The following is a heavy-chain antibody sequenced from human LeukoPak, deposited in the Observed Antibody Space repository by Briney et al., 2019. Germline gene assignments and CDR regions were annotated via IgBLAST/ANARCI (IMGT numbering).Heavy chain of an antibody. Sequence: PSETLSLTCTVSRGSIRSYYWTWIRQPPGKGLEGSGYIYNSGSTNYNPSLKSRVTISVDTSKNQFSLKLSSVTAADTAVYYCARGRITIFGVVTPHFDYWGQGTLVTVSS. D-gene: IGHD3-3*01. CDR1: RGSIRSYY. V-gene: IGHV4-59*01. CDR2: IYNSGST. CDR3: ARGRITIFGVVTPHFDY. J-gene: IGHJ4*02.